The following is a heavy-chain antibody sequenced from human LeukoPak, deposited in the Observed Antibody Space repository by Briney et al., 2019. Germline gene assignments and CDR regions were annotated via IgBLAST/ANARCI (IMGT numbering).Heavy chain of an antibody. CDR3: AGVIITTGGFDYGMDV. CDR1: GFTFSSYW. D-gene: IGHD3-10*01. J-gene: IGHJ6*02. Sequence: PGGSLRLSCAASGFTFSSYWMRWVCQAPGKGLEWVANIKQDGSEKYYVDSVKGRFTISRDNAKNSLYLQMNSLRAEDTAVYYCAGVIITTGGFDYGMDVWGQGTTVTVSS. V-gene: IGHV3-7*04. CDR2: IKQDGSEK.